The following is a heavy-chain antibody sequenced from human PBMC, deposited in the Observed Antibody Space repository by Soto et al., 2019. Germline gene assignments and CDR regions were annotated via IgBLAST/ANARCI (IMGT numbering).Heavy chain of an antibody. CDR1: GYTFTSYY. Sequence: ASVKVSCKASGYTFTSYYMHWVRQAPGQGLEWMGIINPSGGSTSYAQKFQGRVTMTRDTSTSTVYMELSSLRSEDTAVYYCARGLYYYDSSGYYYFDYWGQGTLVTVSS. CDR2: INPSGGST. J-gene: IGHJ4*02. D-gene: IGHD3-22*01. V-gene: IGHV1-46*01. CDR3: ARGLYYYDSSGYYYFDY.